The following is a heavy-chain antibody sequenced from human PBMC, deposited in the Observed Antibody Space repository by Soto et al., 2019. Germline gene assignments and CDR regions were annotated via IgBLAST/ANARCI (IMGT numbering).Heavy chain of an antibody. V-gene: IGHV3-23*01. D-gene: IGHD3-22*01. CDR3: ANGRYYYDSSAEFAY. J-gene: IGHJ4*02. CDR2: ISGSGGST. Sequence: EVQLLESGGGLVQPGGSLRLSCAASGFTFSSYDMSWVRQAPGKGLEWVSAISGSGGSTYYADSVKGRFTISRDNSKSTLYLQMNSLRAEDTAVYYCANGRYYYDSSAEFAYWGQGPLVTVSS. CDR1: GFTFSSYD.